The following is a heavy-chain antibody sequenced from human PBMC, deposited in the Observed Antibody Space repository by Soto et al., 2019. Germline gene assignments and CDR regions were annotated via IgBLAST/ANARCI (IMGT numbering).Heavy chain of an antibody. CDR3: ARELSSGWFSN. Sequence: GASVKVSCKASGYTFTSYDINWVRQATGQGLEWMGWVNPNSGNTGYAQKFQGRITMTRNTSISTAYMEPSSLRSEDTAVYYCARELSSGWFSNWGQGTLVTVSS. CDR2: VNPNSGNT. D-gene: IGHD6-19*01. V-gene: IGHV1-8*01. CDR1: GYTFTSYD. J-gene: IGHJ4*02.